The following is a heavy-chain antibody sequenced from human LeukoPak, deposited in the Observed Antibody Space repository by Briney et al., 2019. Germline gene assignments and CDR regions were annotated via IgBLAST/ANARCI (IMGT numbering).Heavy chain of an antibody. CDR1: GFTVSSNY. CDR2: IYSGGST. CDR3: ARYSSGWDVRHYFDY. J-gene: IGHJ4*02. Sequence: GGSLRLSCAAPGFTVSSNYMSWVRQAPGKGLEWVSVIYSGGSTYYADSVKGRFTISRDNSKNTLYLQMNSLRAEDTAVYYCARYSSGWDVRHYFDYWGQGTLVTVSS. V-gene: IGHV3-53*01. D-gene: IGHD6-19*01.